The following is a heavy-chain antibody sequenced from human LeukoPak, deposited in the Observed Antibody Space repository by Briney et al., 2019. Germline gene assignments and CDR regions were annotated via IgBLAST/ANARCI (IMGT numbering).Heavy chain of an antibody. CDR2: MSYDGVDE. J-gene: IGHJ4*02. CDR1: GFTSSIYS. V-gene: IGHV3-30*04. Sequence: GGSLRLSCTTTGFTSSIYSMHWVRQAPGKGLEWVAVMSYDGVDEYYADSVKGRFTIFRDNSKDTLYLQMNSLRAEDTAVYYCVSFYETYWGRGTLVTVSS. CDR3: VSFYETY. D-gene: IGHD2/OR15-2a*01.